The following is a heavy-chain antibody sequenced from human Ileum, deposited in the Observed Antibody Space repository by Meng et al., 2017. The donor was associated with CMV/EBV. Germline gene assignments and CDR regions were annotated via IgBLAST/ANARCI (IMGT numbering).Heavy chain of an antibody. CDR3: ANRRGSGWYETYFDS. V-gene: IGHV2-5*02. J-gene: IGHJ4*02. CDR1: GFSLSTNGLG. D-gene: IGHD6-19*01. CDR2: IYWDDTK. Sequence: QITLKESAPTLLKPTHTLTLTCPFSGFSLSTNGLGVGWIRQPPGKALEWLALIYWDDTKRYSPSLKSRLTISKDTSKNQVVLTMTNTDTVDTATYYCANRRGSGWYETYFDSWGQGTLVTASS.